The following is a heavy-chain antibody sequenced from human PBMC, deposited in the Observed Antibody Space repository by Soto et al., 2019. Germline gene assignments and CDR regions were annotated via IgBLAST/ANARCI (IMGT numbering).Heavy chain of an antibody. CDR3: AILRGSGWYFHY. V-gene: IGHV3-23*01. Sequence: EVQVLESGGGLVQPGGSLRLSCVASGFTFSDFAMSWVRQAPGKGLEWVSSISGSGGTIYYADSVKGRFTISRDNSNNTLYLQMHSLRADDTAVYFCAILRGSGWYFHYWGQGTLVAVSS. CDR1: GFTFSDFA. CDR2: ISGSGGTI. D-gene: IGHD6-19*01. J-gene: IGHJ4*02.